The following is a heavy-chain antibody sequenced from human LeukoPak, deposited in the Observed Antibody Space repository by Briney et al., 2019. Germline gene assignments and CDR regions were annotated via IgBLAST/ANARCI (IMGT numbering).Heavy chain of an antibody. J-gene: IGHJ3*02. V-gene: IGHV1-2*02. Sequence: ASVKVSCKASGYTFTGYYMHWVRQAPGQGLEWMGWINPNSGGTNYAQKFQGRVTMTRDTSISTAYMELSRLRSDDTAVYYCARTQYYYDSSGTRGDDAFDIWGQGTMVTVSS. CDR2: INPNSGGT. CDR1: GYTFTGYY. D-gene: IGHD3-22*01. CDR3: ARTQYYYDSSGTRGDDAFDI.